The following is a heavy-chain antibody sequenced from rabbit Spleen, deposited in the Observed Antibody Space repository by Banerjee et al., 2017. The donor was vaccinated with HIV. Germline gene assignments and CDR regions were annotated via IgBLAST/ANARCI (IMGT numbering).Heavy chain of an antibody. Sequence: QSLEESGGDLVKPGASLTLTCTASGFSFSSSYYMCWVRQAPGKGLEWIACIYAGYSGSTYYASWAKGRFTISKTSSTTVTLQMTSLTAADTATYFCARGSATMTMVITGYYFSLWGPGTLVTVS. CDR1: GFSFSSSYY. J-gene: IGHJ4*01. V-gene: IGHV1S40*01. CDR3: ARGSATMTMVITGYYFSL. D-gene: IGHD2-1*01. CDR2: IYAGYSGST.